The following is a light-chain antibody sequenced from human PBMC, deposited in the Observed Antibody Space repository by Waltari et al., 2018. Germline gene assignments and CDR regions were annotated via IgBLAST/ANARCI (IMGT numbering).Light chain of an antibody. CDR3: QQGYSSPWT. Sequence: DIEITQYSSSLSASVGDRLTITCRARQCISGNLNWYQQTPGRAPKVLIYAVSSVQSGVPSRFSGSGSGTDFTLTISSLQPEDVATYYCQQGYSSPWTFGQGTRVEIK. J-gene: IGKJ1*01. CDR2: AVS. V-gene: IGKV1-39*01. CDR1: QCISGN.